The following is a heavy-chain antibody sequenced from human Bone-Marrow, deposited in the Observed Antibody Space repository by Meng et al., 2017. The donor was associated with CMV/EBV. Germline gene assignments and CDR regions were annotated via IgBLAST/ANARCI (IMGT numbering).Heavy chain of an antibody. J-gene: IGHJ6*02. CDR3: ARETRGITMIVVVTLGNYGMAV. CDR1: GYTFTSYG. Sequence: ASVKVSCKASGYTFTSYGISWVRQAPGQGLEWMGWISAYNGNTNYAQKLQGRVTMTTDTSTSTAYMELRSLRSDDTAVYYCARETRGITMIVVVTLGNYGMAVWGQGTTVTVSS. CDR2: ISAYNGNT. V-gene: IGHV1-18*01. D-gene: IGHD3-22*01.